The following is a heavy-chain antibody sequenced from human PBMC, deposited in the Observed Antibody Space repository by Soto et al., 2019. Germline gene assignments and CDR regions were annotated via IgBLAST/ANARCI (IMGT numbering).Heavy chain of an antibody. V-gene: IGHV1-58*01. CDR3: AADSTQLWPNGAYYYYYGMDV. J-gene: IGHJ6*02. CDR1: GFTFTSSA. CDR2: IVVGSGNT. D-gene: IGHD5-18*01. Sequence: SVKVSCKASGFTFTSSAVQWVRQARGQRLEWIGWIVVGSGNTNYAQKFQERVTTTRDMSTSTAYVELSSLRSEDTAVYYCAADSTQLWPNGAYYYYYGMDVWGQGTTVTVSS.